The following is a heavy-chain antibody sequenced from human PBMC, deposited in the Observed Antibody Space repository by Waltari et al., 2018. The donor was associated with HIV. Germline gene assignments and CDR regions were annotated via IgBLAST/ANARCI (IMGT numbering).Heavy chain of an antibody. CDR1: GFTLNSVW. CDR2: IKTKGDGGAT. J-gene: IGHJ4*02. Sequence: ELQLVESGGDLLKPGGCLRLSCAASGFTLNSVWMSWVGQAPEKGLEWVGRIKTKGDGGATDYAAAVKGRVTISRDDSKNTVYLQMNSLKIEDTAVYYCTSEEDYGSGSHFDYWGQGTLVTVSS. D-gene: IGHD3-10*01. V-gene: IGHV3-15*01. CDR3: TSEEDYGSGSHFDY.